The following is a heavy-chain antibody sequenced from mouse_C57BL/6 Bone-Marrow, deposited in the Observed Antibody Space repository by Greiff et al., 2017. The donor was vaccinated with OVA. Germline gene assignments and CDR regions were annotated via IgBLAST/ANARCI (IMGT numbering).Heavy chain of an antibody. CDR2: IDPNSGGT. J-gene: IGHJ1*03. CDR1: GYTFTSYW. Sequence: QVQLKQPGAELVKPGASVKLSCKASGYTFTSYWMHWVKQRPGRGLEWIGRIDPNSGGTKYNEQFKSKATLTVDKPSSTAYMQLSSLTSEDSAVYYCARRGLAGYWYFDVWGTGTTVTVSS. CDR3: ARRGLAGYWYFDV. V-gene: IGHV1-72*01. D-gene: IGHD3-3*01.